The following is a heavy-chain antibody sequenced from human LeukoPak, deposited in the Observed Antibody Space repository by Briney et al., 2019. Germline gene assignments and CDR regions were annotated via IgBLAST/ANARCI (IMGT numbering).Heavy chain of an antibody. D-gene: IGHD4-17*01. J-gene: IGHJ4*02. CDR1: GFTFSSYW. CDR2: IKQNGSEK. Sequence: GGSLRLSCAASGFTFSSYWMCWVRQAPGKGLEWVANIKQNGSEKYYVDAVKGRFTISRDNAKNSLHLQLNSLRAEDTAVYYCASGARGTREGGDLSSFDYWGQGTLVTVSS. V-gene: IGHV3-7*01. CDR3: ASGARGTREGGDLSSFDY.